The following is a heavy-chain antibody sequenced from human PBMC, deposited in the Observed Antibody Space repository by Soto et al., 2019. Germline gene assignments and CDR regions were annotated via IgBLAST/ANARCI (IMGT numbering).Heavy chain of an antibody. CDR3: AKYSSLRRYGMDV. Sequence: PGGSLRLSCAASGFTFSSYAMSWVRQAPGRGLEWVSAISGSGGSTYYADSVKGRFTISRDNSKNTLYLQMNSLRAEDTAVYYCAKYSSLRRYGMDVWGQGTTVTVSS. J-gene: IGHJ6*02. D-gene: IGHD6-13*01. CDR2: ISGSGGST. CDR1: GFTFSSYA. V-gene: IGHV3-23*01.